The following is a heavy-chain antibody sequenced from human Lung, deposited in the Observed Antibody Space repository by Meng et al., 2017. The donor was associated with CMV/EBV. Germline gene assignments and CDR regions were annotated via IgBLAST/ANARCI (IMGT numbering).Heavy chain of an antibody. CDR1: GGSISISTW. Sequence: QMPLQGSSPGLVKPSGTLSLTCAVSGGSISISTWWSWVRQPPGKGLEWIGEIYHSGGTNYNPSLRGRVTISLDKSKNQFSLTLRSVTAADTAVYYCARDPYATGWAGWGQGTLVTVSS. V-gene: IGHV4-4*02. D-gene: IGHD6-19*01. J-gene: IGHJ4*02. CDR2: IYHSGGT. CDR3: ARDPYATGWAG.